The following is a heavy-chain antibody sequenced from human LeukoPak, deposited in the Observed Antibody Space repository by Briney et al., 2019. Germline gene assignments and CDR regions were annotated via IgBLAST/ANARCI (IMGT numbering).Heavy chain of an antibody. CDR2: ISGSGGST. Sequence: GGSLRLSCAASGFTFSSYAMSWVRQAPGKGLEWVSAISGSGGSTYYADSVKGRFTISRDNSKNTLYLQMNSLRAEDTAVYYCAKDKLQDTAMVNWFDPWGQGTLVTVSS. D-gene: IGHD5-18*01. CDR3: AKDKLQDTAMVNWFDP. J-gene: IGHJ5*02. CDR1: GFTFSSYA. V-gene: IGHV3-23*01.